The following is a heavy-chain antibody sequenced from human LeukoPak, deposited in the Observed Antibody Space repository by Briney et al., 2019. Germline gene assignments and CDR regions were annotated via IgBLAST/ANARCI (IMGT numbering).Heavy chain of an antibody. CDR3: ATYRTGYYYFDY. V-gene: IGHV3-15*01. CDR1: GFTFSNAW. D-gene: IGHD3-9*01. J-gene: IGHJ4*02. Sequence: GGFLRLSCAASGFTFSNAWMSWVRQAPGKGLEWVGRIKSKTDGGTTEYAAPVKGRFTISRDDSKNTLYLQMNSLETEDTAVYYCATYRTGYYYFDYWGPGTLATVSS. CDR2: IKSKTDGGTT.